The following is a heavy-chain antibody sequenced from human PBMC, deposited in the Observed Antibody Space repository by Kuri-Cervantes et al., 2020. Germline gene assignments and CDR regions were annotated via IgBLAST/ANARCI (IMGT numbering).Heavy chain of an antibody. CDR1: GDSVSSNSAA. Sequence: SETLSLTCAISGDSVSSNSAAWNWIRQSPSRGLEWLGRTYYRSKWYNDYAVSVKSRMTINPDTSKNQFSLQLNSVTPEDTAVYYCAGDYDSSGNFDYWGQGTLVTVSS. CDR3: AGDYDSSGNFDY. V-gene: IGHV6-1*01. D-gene: IGHD3-22*01. CDR2: TYYRSKWYN. J-gene: IGHJ4*02.